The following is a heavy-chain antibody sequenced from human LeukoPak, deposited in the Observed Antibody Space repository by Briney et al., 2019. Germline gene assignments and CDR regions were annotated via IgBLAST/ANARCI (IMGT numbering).Heavy chain of an antibody. CDR3: ARGGRYCSSTSCYTRPFDY. V-gene: IGHV3-48*02. D-gene: IGHD2-2*02. CDR2: ISSSSSTI. CDR1: GFTFSSYS. Sequence: GGSLRLSCAASGFTFSSYSMNWIRQAPGKGLEWVSYISSSSSTIYYADSVKGRFTISRDNAKNSLYLQMNSLRDEDTAVYYCARGGRYCSSTSCYTRPFDYWGQGTLVTVSS. J-gene: IGHJ4*02.